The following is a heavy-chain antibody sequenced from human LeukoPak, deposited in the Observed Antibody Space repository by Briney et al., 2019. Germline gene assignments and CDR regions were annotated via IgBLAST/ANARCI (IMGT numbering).Heavy chain of an antibody. CDR1: GGSISRYH. V-gene: IGHV4-4*07. J-gene: IGHJ5*02. CDR3: ARVWYSSSSSWFDP. D-gene: IGHD6-6*01. Sequence: SETLSLTCTVSGGSISRYHWSWIRQPAGTGLEWIGRIYTSGSTNYNPSLKRRVTMSVATSKNQSSLKLSSAPAADTAVYYCARVWYSSSSSWFDPWGQGTLVTVSS. CDR2: IYTSGST.